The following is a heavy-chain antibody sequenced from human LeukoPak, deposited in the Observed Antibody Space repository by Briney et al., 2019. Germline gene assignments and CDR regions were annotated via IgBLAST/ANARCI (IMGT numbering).Heavy chain of an antibody. J-gene: IGHJ4*02. CDR2: INHSGST. V-gene: IGHV4-34*01. CDR3: ARSGYRAARLFDY. CDR1: GGSFSGYY. D-gene: IGHD6-6*01. Sequence: PSETLSLTCAVYGGSFSGYYWSWIRQPPGKGLEWIGEINHSGSTNYNPSLKSRVTISVDTSKNQFSLKLSSVTAADTAVYYCARSGYRAARLFDYWGQGTLVTVSS.